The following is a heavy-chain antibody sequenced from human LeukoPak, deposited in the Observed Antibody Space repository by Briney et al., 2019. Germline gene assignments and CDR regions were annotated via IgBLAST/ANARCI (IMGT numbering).Heavy chain of an antibody. D-gene: IGHD6-13*01. V-gene: IGHV1-8*01. CDR2: MNPNSGNT. CDR3: ARGIAAAGGPDY. J-gene: IGHJ4*02. Sequence: ASVKVSCKASGYTFTSYDINWVRQATGQGLEWMGWMNPNSGNTGYAQKFRGRVTMTRNTSISTAYMELSSLRSEDTAVYYCARGIAAAGGPDYWGQGTLVTVSS. CDR1: GYTFTSYD.